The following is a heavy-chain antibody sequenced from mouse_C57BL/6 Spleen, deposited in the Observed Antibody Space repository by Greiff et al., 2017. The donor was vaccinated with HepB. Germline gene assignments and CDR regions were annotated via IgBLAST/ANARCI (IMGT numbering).Heavy chain of an antibody. V-gene: IGHV1-53*01. D-gene: IGHD2-2*01. CDR2: INPSNGGT. CDR3: ASKGIYYGYGSGLMDY. CDR1: GYTFTSYW. J-gene: IGHJ4*01. Sequence: QVQLQQPGTELVKPGASVKLSCKASGYTFTSYWMHWVKQRPGQGLEWIGNINPSNGGTNYNEKFKSKATLTVDKSSSTAYMQLSSLTSEDSAVYYCASKGIYYGYGSGLMDYWGQGTSVTVSS.